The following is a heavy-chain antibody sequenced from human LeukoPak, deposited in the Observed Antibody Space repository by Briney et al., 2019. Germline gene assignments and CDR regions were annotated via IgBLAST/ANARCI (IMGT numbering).Heavy chain of an antibody. D-gene: IGHD4-11*01. CDR3: ARDEGTVSSD. V-gene: IGHV4-61*02. J-gene: IGHJ4*02. Sequence: SQTLSLTCTVSGGSISSGSYSWSWIRQPAGKGLEWLGRIYTSGSTTYNPSLKSRVTISVDTSKNQFSLKLSSVTAADTAVYYCARDEGTVSSDWGQGTPVTVSS. CDR1: GGSISSGSYS. CDR2: IYTSGST.